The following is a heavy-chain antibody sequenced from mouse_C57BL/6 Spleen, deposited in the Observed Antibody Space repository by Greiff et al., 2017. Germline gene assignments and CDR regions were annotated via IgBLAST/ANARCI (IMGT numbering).Heavy chain of an antibody. D-gene: IGHD1-1*01. Sequence: QVHVKQPGAELVMPGASVKLSCKASGYTFTSYWMHWVKQRPGQGLEWIGEIDPSDSYTNYNQKFKGKSTLTVDKSSSTAYMQLSSLTSEDSAVYYCARHGSSYFWFAYWGQGTLVTVSA. V-gene: IGHV1-69*01. CDR3: ARHGSSYFWFAY. J-gene: IGHJ3*01. CDR1: GYTFTSYW. CDR2: IDPSDSYT.